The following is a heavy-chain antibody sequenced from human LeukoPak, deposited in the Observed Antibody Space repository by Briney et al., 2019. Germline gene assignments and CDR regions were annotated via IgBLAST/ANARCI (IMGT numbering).Heavy chain of an antibody. CDR2: IYSGGHT. CDR1: GFTVSSNY. Sequence: GGSLRLSCAASGFTVSSNYMSWVRQAPGKGLEWVSVIYSGGHTYYADSVKGRFTISRDNSKNTLYLQMNGLRAEDMAVFYCAKLVGTTYFDFWGQGTLVTASS. CDR3: AKLVGTTYFDF. V-gene: IGHV3-53*01. J-gene: IGHJ4*02. D-gene: IGHD1-26*01.